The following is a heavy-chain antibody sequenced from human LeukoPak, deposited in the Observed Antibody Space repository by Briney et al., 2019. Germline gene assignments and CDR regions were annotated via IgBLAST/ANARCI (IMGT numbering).Heavy chain of an antibody. D-gene: IGHD5-12*01. CDR1: SGSFANYY. J-gene: IGHJ4*02. CDR3: ARRDIVATKFDY. Sequence: SETLSLTCAVYSGSFANYYWNWIRQPPGKGLEWIGEINHSGSTNYNPSLKSRVTISVDTSKNHFSLRLSSVTAADTAVYYCARRDIVATKFDYWGQGTLVTVSS. CDR2: INHSGST. V-gene: IGHV4-34*01.